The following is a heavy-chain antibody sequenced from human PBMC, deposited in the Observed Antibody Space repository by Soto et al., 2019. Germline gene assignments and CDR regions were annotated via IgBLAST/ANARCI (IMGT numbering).Heavy chain of an antibody. Sequence: EAHLLESGGGLVQPGGSLRLSCAASGFTFSNYAMSWVRQAPGKGLEWFSAVTGGGGDTYYADSVKGRFTISRDNSDNTLYLQMNSLRAEDTAVYYCAQGSDGSRPYYFDHWGQGTLVTVSS. CDR2: VTGGGGDT. CDR3: AQGSDGSRPYYFDH. D-gene: IGHD3-22*01. CDR1: GFTFSNYA. V-gene: IGHV3-23*01. J-gene: IGHJ4*02.